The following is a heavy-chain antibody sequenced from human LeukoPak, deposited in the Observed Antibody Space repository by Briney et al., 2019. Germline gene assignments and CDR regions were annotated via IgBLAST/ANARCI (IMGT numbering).Heavy chain of an antibody. CDR2: ISGSGGST. J-gene: IGHJ4*02. Sequence: GGSLRLSCAASGFTFSSYAMSWVRQAPGKGLEWVSAISGSGGSTYYADSVKGRFTISRDNSKNTLYLQMNSLRAEDTAVYYCARGEDYGDYFDYWGQGTLVTVSS. V-gene: IGHV3-23*01. D-gene: IGHD4-17*01. CDR3: ARGEDYGDYFDY. CDR1: GFTFSSYA.